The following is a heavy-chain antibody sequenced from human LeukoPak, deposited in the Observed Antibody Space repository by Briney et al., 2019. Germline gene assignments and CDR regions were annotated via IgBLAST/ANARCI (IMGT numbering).Heavy chain of an antibody. CDR2: IKQDGSER. V-gene: IGHV3-7*04. CDR1: GFTFSNYW. CDR3: ARGITMAN. D-gene: IGHD3-10*01. J-gene: IGHJ4*02. Sequence: PGGSLRLSCAASGFTFSNYWMTWVRQAPGKGLEWVANIKQDGSERDYVDSVKGRFTISRDDAKNSLYLQMNSLRAEDTAVYYCARGITMANWRQGTLVTVSS.